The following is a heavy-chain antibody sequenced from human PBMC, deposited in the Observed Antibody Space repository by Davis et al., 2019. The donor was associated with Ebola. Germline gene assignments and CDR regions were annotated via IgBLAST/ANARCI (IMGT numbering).Heavy chain of an antibody. V-gene: IGHV3-23*01. D-gene: IGHD2-21*02. J-gene: IGHJ1*01. CDR2: ISGSASST. CDR3: AKDDVVVTAIPAYFQH. CDR1: GFTFSSYA. Sequence: GGSLRLSCAASGFTFSSYAMSWVRQAPGKGLEWVSAISGSASSTYYADSVKGRFTISRDNSKNTLYLQMNSLRAEDTAVYYCAKDDVVVTAIPAYFQHWGQGTLVTVSS.